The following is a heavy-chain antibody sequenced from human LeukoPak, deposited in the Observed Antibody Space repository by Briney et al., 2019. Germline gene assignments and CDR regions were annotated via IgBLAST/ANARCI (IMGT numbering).Heavy chain of an antibody. J-gene: IGHJ5*02. CDR3: ARDYRRTTVTLNWFDP. CDR2: ISYDGSNK. CDR1: GFTFSSYA. D-gene: IGHD4-17*01. Sequence: GGSLRLSCAASGFTFSSYAMHWVRLAPGKGLEWVAVISYDGSNKYYADSVKGRFTISRDNSKNTLYLQMNSLRAEDTAVYYCARDYRRTTVTLNWFDPWGQGTLVTVSS. V-gene: IGHV3-30-3*01.